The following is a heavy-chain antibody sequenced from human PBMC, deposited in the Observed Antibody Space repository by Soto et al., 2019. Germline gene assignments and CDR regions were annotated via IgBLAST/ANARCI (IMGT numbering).Heavy chain of an antibody. D-gene: IGHD3-16*01. J-gene: IGHJ6*02. V-gene: IGHV4-31*03. CDR1: GGSISSGGYY. CDR3: ARDQGVGQVVTTFPLARSEASYGMDV. Sequence: SETLSLTCTVSGGSISSGGYYWSWIRQHPGKGLEWIGYIYYSGSTYYNPSLKSRVTISVDTSKNQFSLKLSSVTAADTAVYYCARDQGVGQVVTTFPLARSEASYGMDVWGQGTTVTVSS. CDR2: IYYSGST.